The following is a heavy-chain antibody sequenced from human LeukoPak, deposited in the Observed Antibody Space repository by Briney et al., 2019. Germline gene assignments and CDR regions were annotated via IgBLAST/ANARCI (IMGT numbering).Heavy chain of an antibody. D-gene: IGHD3-16*01. CDR1: GGSISSSSYY. Sequence: SETLPLTCTVSGGSISSSSYYWGWIRQPPGKGLEWIGSIYYSGSTYYNPSLKSRVTISVDTSKNQFSLKLSSVTAADTAVYYCASEGPITSGYWGQGTLVTVSS. CDR2: IYYSGST. J-gene: IGHJ4*02. V-gene: IGHV4-39*01. CDR3: ASEGPITSGY.